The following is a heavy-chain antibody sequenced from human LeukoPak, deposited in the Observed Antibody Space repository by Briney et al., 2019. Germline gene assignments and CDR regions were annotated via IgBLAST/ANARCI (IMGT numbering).Heavy chain of an antibody. CDR2: ITTTSSYI. D-gene: IGHD3-9*01. J-gene: IGHJ6*03. V-gene: IGHV3-21*01. Sequence: GGSLRLSCVASGFTFSGYSMNWVRQAPGKGLEWVSLITTTSSYIYYADSVKGRFTISRDNAKNSLYLQMNSLRAEDTAVYYCARVLTGYSYYYYYDMDVWGKGTTVTVSS. CDR1: GFTFSGYS. CDR3: ARVLTGYSYYYYYDMDV.